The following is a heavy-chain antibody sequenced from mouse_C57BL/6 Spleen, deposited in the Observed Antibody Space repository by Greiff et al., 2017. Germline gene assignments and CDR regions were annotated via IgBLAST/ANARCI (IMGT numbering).Heavy chain of an antibody. CDR1: GYAFSSYW. CDR2: IYPGDGDT. Sequence: VKLQESGAELVKPGASVKISCKASGYAFSSYWMNWVKQRPGKGLEWIGQIYPGDGDTNYNGKFKGKATLTADKSSSTAYMQLSSLTSEDSAVYFCARVYYGNYGFAYWGQGTLVTVSA. CDR3: ARVYYGNYGFAY. V-gene: IGHV1-80*01. J-gene: IGHJ3*01. D-gene: IGHD2-1*01.